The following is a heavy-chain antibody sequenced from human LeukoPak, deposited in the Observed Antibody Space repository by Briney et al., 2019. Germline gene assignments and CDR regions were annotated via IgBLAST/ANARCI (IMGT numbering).Heavy chain of an antibody. D-gene: IGHD3-10*01. CDR2: ISGSGGST. CDR1: GFTFSRYD. J-gene: IGHJ4*02. CDR3: AKDRHERGFGESS. V-gene: IGHV3-23*01. Sequence: PGGSLRLSCAASGFTFSRYDMSWVRQAPGKRLEWVSAISGSGGSTYYADSVKGRFTISRDNSKNTLYLQMNSLRAEDTAVYYCAKDRHERGFGESSWGQGTLVTVSS.